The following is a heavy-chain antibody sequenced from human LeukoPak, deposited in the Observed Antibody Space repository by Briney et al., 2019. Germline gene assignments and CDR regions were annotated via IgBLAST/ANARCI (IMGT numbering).Heavy chain of an antibody. D-gene: IGHD6-6*01. CDR1: GFTVSSNE. V-gene: IGHV3-38-3*01. CDR2: ISGGST. Sequence: GGSLRLSCAASGFTVSSNEMSWVRQAPGKGLEWVSSISGGSTYYADSVKGLFTISRDNSKNTLYLQMNSLRAEDTAVYYCARSIALYYMDVWGKGTTVTVSS. CDR3: ARSIALYYMDV. J-gene: IGHJ6*03.